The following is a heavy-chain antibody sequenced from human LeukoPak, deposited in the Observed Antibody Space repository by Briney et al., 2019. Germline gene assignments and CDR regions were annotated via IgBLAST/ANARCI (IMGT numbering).Heavy chain of an antibody. D-gene: IGHD5-18*01. J-gene: IGHJ4*02. CDR3: ARDEGYSYGHPFDY. CDR2: ISYDGSNK. Sequence: GGSLRLSCAASGFTFSSYSMNWVRQAPGKGLEWVALISYDGSNKYYADSVKGRFTISRDNSKNTLYLQMNYLRTGETAVYSCARDEGYSYGHPFDYWGQGTLVTVSS. V-gene: IGHV3-30*03. CDR1: GFTFSSYS.